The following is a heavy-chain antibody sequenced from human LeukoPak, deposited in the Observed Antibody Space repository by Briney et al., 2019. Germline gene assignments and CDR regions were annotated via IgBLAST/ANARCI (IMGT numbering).Heavy chain of an antibody. J-gene: IGHJ3*02. CDR2: ISYSGST. V-gene: IGHV4-59*01. D-gene: IGHD3-10*01. CDR1: GGSISPY. CDR3: AKEGAESFPGAFAI. Sequence: PSETLSLTCTVSGGSISPYWSWLRQPPGKGLEWIGYISYSGSTKNNPSLKSRVTISVDTSKNQFSLKLTSVTAAGTAVYYCAKEGAESFPGAFAIWGQGTMITVSS.